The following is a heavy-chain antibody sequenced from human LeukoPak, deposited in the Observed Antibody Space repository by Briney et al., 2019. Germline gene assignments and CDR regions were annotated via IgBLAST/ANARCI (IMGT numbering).Heavy chain of an antibody. CDR1: GGSVSSYY. D-gene: IGHD1-7*01. V-gene: IGHV4-59*02. CDR3: ARDNWNYGSSMDV. CDR2: IYYSGST. J-gene: IGHJ6*02. Sequence: SETLSLTCTVSGGSVSSYYWSWIRQPPGKGLEWIGYIYYSGSTNYNPSLKSRVTISVDTSKNQFCLKLSSVTAADTAVYHCARDNWNYGSSMDVWGQGTTVTVSS.